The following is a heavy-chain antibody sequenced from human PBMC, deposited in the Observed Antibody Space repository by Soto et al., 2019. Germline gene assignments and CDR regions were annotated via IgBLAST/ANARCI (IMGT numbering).Heavy chain of an antibody. Sequence: GGSLRLSCAASGFMFRSYAMHWVRQAPGKGLEWVAGIWYDGSTKYYGDSVKGRYSISRDNSKNMLGLQMNSLRAEDTAVYYCARVASSSSWHIPHFDQWGQGTLVTVSS. CDR1: GFMFRSYA. J-gene: IGHJ4*02. V-gene: IGHV3-33*01. CDR2: IWYDGSTK. D-gene: IGHD6-13*01. CDR3: ARVASSSSWHIPHFDQ.